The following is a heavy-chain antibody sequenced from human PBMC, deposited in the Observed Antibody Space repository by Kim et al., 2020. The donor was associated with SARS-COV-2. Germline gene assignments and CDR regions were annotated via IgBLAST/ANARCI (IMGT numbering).Heavy chain of an antibody. V-gene: IGHV3-21*01. D-gene: IGHD6-19*01. Sequence: GGSLRVSCAASGFTFSSYRMNWVRQAPGKGLEWVPSISRSSSYLSYADSVKGRFTISRDNAKNSLYLQMNSLRAEDTAVYYWARAYSSGWAYFDYWGQG. J-gene: IGHJ4*02. CDR2: ISRSSSYL. CDR3: ARAYSSGWAYFDY. CDR1: GFTFSSYR.